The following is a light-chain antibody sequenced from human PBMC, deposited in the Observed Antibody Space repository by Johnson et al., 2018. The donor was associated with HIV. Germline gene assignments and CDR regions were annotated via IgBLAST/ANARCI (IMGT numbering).Light chain of an antibody. Sequence: QSVLTQPPSVSAAPGQKVTISCSGSNSNIGNNYVSSYQQLPGTAPKFLIYDNNKRPSGIPDRISGSKSGTSATLGITGLQTGDEADYYCGTWDSSLSAYVFGTGTKVTVL. V-gene: IGLV1-51*01. CDR2: DNN. CDR3: GTWDSSLSAYV. J-gene: IGLJ1*01. CDR1: NSNIGNNY.